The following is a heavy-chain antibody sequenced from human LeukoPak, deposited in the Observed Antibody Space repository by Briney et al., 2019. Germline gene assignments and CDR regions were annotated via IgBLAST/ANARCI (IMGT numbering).Heavy chain of an antibody. CDR1: GGSISSGGYY. D-gene: IGHD6-25*01. J-gene: IGHJ6*03. Sequence: SETLSLTCTVSGGSISSGGYYWSWIRQPPGKGLEWIGYIYHSGSTYYNPSLKSRVTISVDRSKNQFSLKLSSVTAADTAVYYCARAPARHYYYYMDVWGKGITVTVSS. V-gene: IGHV4-30-2*01. CDR2: IYHSGST. CDR3: ARAPARHYYYYMDV.